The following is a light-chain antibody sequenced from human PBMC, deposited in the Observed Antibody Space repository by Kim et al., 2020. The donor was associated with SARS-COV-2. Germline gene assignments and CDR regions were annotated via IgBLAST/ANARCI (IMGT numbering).Light chain of an antibody. J-gene: IGLJ3*02. CDR3: SSYTSSSTWV. Sequence: QSALTQPASVSGSPGQSITISCTGTSSDVGGYNYVSWYQQHPGKAPKLMIYDVSNRPSGVSNRFSGSKSGNTASLTISGLQAEDEADYYCSSYTSSSTWVFGGGPQLTVL. V-gene: IGLV2-14*03. CDR2: DVS. CDR1: SSDVGGYNY.